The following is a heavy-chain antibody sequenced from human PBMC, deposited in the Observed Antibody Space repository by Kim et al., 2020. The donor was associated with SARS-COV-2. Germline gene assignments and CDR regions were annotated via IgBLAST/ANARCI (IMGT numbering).Heavy chain of an antibody. J-gene: IGHJ4*02. V-gene: IGHV3-33*05. D-gene: IGHD6-13*01. Sequence: GGSLRLSCAASGFSFSSYAMHWVRQAPGKGLEWVAVISYDGTNKYYAESVKGRFTISRDNSKNKLHLQMNSLRVEDTAVYYCASLTGYSISWPFDYWGQG. CDR3: ASLTGYSISWPFDY. CDR2: ISYDGTNK. CDR1: GFSFSSYA.